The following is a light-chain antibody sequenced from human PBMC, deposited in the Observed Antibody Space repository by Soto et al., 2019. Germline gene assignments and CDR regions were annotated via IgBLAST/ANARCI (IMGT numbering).Light chain of an antibody. J-gene: IGKJ4*01. V-gene: IGKV1-39*01. CDR2: AAS. CDR1: QSISNY. CDR3: QQSYGTPLT. Sequence: DMEMTQSPSSLSASVGDRVTITCRASQSISNYLNWYQHKPGKVPKLLIYAASSLQSGVPTRLSGSGSGTDLTLTINSLQPEDFATYYCQQSYGTPLTFGGGTKIEIK.